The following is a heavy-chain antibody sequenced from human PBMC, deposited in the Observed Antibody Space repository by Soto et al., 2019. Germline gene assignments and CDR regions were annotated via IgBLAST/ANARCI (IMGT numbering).Heavy chain of an antibody. J-gene: IGHJ3*02. CDR1: GFTFSTSW. V-gene: IGHV3-7*01. Sequence: EVQLVESGGGLVQPGESLRLSCAASGFTFSTSWMTRVRQAPGKGLEWVASINEDGSQNFYVDSVKGRFTMSRDNARNTLYLQMDSLRVEDTAVFYCARDPAFGAFDIWGQGTMVTVSS. CDR3: ARDPAFGAFDI. CDR2: INEDGSQN. D-gene: IGHD3-16*01.